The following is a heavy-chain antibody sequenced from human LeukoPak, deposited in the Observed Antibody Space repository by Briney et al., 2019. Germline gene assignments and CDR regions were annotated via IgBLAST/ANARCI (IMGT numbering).Heavy chain of an antibody. CDR2: ISAYNGNT. CDR1: GYTFTSYG. Sequence: ASVKVSCKASGYTFTSYGISWVRQAPGQGLEWMGWISAYNGNTNYAQKLQGRVTMTTDTSTSTAYMELRSLRSDDRAVYYCARGEHYYDSSGFDYWGQGTLVTVSS. J-gene: IGHJ4*02. V-gene: IGHV1-18*01. D-gene: IGHD3-22*01. CDR3: ARGEHYYDSSGFDY.